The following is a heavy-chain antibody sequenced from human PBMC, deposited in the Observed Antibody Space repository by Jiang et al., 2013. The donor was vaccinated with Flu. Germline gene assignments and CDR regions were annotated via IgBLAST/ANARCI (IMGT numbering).Heavy chain of an antibody. Sequence: GPGLVKPSETLSLTCTVSGGSISSYYWSWIRQPPGKGLEWIGYIYYSGSTNYNPSLKSRVTISVDTSKNQFSLKLSSVTAADTVVYYCARSGPTIFGVPLYYYYGMDVWGPRDHGHRLL. CDR2: IYYSGST. CDR1: GGSISSYY. J-gene: IGHJ6*01. V-gene: IGHV4-59*01. CDR3: ARSGPTIFGVPLYYYYGMDV. D-gene: IGHD3-3*01.